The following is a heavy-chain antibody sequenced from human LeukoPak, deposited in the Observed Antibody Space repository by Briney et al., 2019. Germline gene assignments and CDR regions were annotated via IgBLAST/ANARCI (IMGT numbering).Heavy chain of an antibody. D-gene: IGHD2-15*01. CDR1: GGSSSDYF. CDR3: ARVDGSCSGGSCPSGNWFDP. J-gene: IGHJ5*02. V-gene: IGHV4-34*01. CDR2: INHGGST. Sequence: SETLSLTCAVYGGSSSDYFWSWIRQPPGKGLEWIGEINHGGSTNYNPSLKSRITISVDTSKNQFSLKLNSVTAADTAVYYCARVDGSCSGGSCPSGNWFDPWGQGTLVTVSS.